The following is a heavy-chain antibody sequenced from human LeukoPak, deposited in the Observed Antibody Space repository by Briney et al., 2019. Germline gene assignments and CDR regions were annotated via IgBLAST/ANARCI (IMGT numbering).Heavy chain of an antibody. V-gene: IGHV3-30-3*01. J-gene: IGHJ4*02. CDR3: ARPSTRISLVYDILTGPFDY. CDR2: ISYDVSNK. CDR1: GFTFSTYA. Sequence: AESLTLSCAAAGFTFSTYAMHWVRQAPGKGLGWESVISYDVSNKYYADSVKERLSTSTVNSTNTTYLQRISLRAAGTAVYYCARPSTRISLVYDILTGPFDYWGQGTLVTVSS. D-gene: IGHD3-9*01.